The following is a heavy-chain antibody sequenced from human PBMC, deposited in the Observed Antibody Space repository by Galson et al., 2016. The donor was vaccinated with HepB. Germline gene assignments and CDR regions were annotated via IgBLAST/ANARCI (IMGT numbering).Heavy chain of an antibody. V-gene: IGHV3-23*01. D-gene: IGHD3-10*01. CDR2: ISGSGCST. J-gene: IGHJ6*02. Sequence: SMRLSCAAPGFTFSTYGMSWVRQAPGKGLEWVSVISGSGCSTYYAGSVQGRFTIPRDNSKNTLYLQMNRLRAEDTAVYYCARVITMVRGILKQRDYYGMDVWGQGTTFTVSS. CDR3: ARVITMVRGILKQRDYYGMDV. CDR1: GFTFSTYG.